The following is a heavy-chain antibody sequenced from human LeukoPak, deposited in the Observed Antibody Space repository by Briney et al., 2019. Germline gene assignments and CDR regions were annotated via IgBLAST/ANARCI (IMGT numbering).Heavy chain of an antibody. V-gene: IGHV1-8*01. J-gene: IGHJ6*03. Sequence: ASVKVSCKASGYTFTSYDINWLRQAPGQGLEWVGWMNPNSGNTGSAQKVQGRITITMNTSISTAYMELSSLRSEDTAVYYCARIYYRRSDYHYYYMDVWGEGTTVTASS. CDR2: MNPNSGNT. CDR1: GYTFTSYD. CDR3: ARIYYRRSDYHYYYMDV. D-gene: IGHD3-10*01.